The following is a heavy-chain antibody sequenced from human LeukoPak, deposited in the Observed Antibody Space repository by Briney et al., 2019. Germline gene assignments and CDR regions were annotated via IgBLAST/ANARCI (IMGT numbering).Heavy chain of an antibody. V-gene: IGHV4-39*01. Sequence: PSETLSLTCTVSGGSITSSSHYWGWVRQPPGKGLEWVGNIYYTGSTNYNPSLKSRVTISVDTSKNQFSLRLSSVTAADTAVYYCASLHSSGYYRDFDYWGQGILVTVSS. CDR3: ASLHSSGYYRDFDY. CDR1: GGSITSSSHY. D-gene: IGHD3-22*01. J-gene: IGHJ4*02. CDR2: IYYTGST.